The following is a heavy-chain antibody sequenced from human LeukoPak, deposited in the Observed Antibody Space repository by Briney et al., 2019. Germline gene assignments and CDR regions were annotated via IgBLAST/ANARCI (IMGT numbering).Heavy chain of an antibody. D-gene: IGHD6-19*01. J-gene: IGHJ4*02. CDR2: IYTSGST. V-gene: IGHV4-61*02. CDR1: GGSISSGSYY. Sequence: PSETLSLTCTVSGGSISSGSYYWSWIRQPAGKGLEWIGRIYTSGSTNYNPSLKSRVPISVDTSKNQFSLKLSSVTAADTAVYYCARDEVAGRFDYWGQGTLVTVSS. CDR3: ARDEVAGRFDY.